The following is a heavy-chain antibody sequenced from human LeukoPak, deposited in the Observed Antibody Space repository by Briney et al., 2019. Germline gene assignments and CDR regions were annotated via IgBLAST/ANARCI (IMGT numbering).Heavy chain of an antibody. Sequence: GGSLRLSCAASGFTFSSYAMSWVRQAPGKGLEWVSGISGSGGNTYYADSVKGRFTISRDNSKNTLYLQMNSLRAKDTAVYYCAASGYGSGRYPARGWGQGTLVTVSS. CDR2: ISGSGGNT. D-gene: IGHD3-10*01. CDR1: GFTFSSYA. V-gene: IGHV3-23*01. J-gene: IGHJ4*02. CDR3: AASGYGSGRYPARG.